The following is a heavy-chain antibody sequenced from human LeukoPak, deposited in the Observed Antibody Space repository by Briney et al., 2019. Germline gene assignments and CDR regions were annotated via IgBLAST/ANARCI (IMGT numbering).Heavy chain of an antibody. D-gene: IGHD3-10*01. J-gene: IGHJ4*02. CDR1: GGSISSGDYY. Sequence: SQTLSLTCTVSGGSISSGDYYWSWIRQPPGKGLEWIGYIYYSGSTYYNPSLKSRVTISVDTSKNQFSLKLSSVTAADTAVYYCARDPRGDLPYGSGSQNDYWGQGTLVTVSS. CDR3: ARDPRGDLPYGSGSQNDY. CDR2: IYYSGST. V-gene: IGHV4-30-4*08.